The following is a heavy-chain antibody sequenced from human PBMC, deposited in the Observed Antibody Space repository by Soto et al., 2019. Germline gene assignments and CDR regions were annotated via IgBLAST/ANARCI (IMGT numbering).Heavy chain of an antibody. V-gene: IGHV1-18*01. Sequence: ASVKVSCKASGYAFTSYGISWARQAPGQGLEWMGWISAYNGNTNYAQKLQGRVPMTTDTSTSTAYMEPRSLRSDDTAVYYCARERITIFGVVIRGTAFDIWGQGTMVTVSS. D-gene: IGHD3-3*01. J-gene: IGHJ3*02. CDR3: ARERITIFGVVIRGTAFDI. CDR2: ISAYNGNT. CDR1: GYAFTSYG.